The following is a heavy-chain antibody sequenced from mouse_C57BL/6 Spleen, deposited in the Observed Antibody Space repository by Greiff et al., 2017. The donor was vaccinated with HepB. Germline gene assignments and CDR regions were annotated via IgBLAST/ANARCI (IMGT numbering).Heavy chain of an antibody. CDR2: ISSGSSTI. J-gene: IGHJ3*01. CDR1: GFTFSDYG. V-gene: IGHV5-17*01. CDR3: ASDYGSPFAY. Sequence: EVKLVESGGGLVKPGGSLKLSCAASGFTFSDYGMHWVRQAPEKGLEWVAYISSGSSTIYYADTVKGRFTISRDNAKNTLFLQMTSLSSEDTAMYYCASDYGSPFAYWGQVTLVTVSA. D-gene: IGHD1-1*01.